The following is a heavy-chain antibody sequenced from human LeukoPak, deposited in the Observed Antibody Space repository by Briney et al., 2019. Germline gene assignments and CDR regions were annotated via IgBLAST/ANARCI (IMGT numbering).Heavy chain of an antibody. Sequence: GGTLRLSCAASGFIFNNYALSWVRQTPGKGLEWVSAISGSGRNTYYADSVKGRFTISRDNSRNTLYLQMNSLRAEGTAVYYCAKGPLLWNWGQGTLVTVSS. CDR1: GFIFNNYA. CDR3: AKGPLLWN. CDR2: ISGSGRNT. D-gene: IGHD2/OR15-2a*01. J-gene: IGHJ4*02. V-gene: IGHV3-23*01.